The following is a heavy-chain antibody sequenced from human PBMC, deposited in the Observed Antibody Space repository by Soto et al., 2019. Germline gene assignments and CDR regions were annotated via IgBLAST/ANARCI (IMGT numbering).Heavy chain of an antibody. D-gene: IGHD6-19*01. Sequence: GASLKISCKGSGYSFSSYWISWVRQMRGKGLEWRGRIDPSDAYTNYSPSFHGHVTITADESSSTAYLQWSSLKASDTAMYYCARHSFVRDPDLAVAGKGAYYYYGMDVWGQGTTVTVSS. CDR3: ARHSFVRDPDLAVAGKGAYYYYGMDV. V-gene: IGHV5-10-1*01. CDR2: IDPSDAYT. CDR1: GYSFSSYW. J-gene: IGHJ6*02.